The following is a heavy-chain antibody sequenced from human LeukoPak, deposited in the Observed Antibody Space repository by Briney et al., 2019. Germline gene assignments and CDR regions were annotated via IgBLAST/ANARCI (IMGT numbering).Heavy chain of an antibody. CDR2: IKEDGSEK. CDR3: ARDPSVLDYFDY. V-gene: IGHV3-7*04. CDR1: GFTFSSYY. Sequence: PGGSLRLSCSASGFTFSSYYMSWVRQAPGKGLEWVANIKEDGSEKYYVDSVKGRFTISRDNAKSSLYLQLNSLRAEDTAVYYCARDPSVLDYFDYWGQGTLVTVSS. D-gene: IGHD2/OR15-2a*01. J-gene: IGHJ4*02.